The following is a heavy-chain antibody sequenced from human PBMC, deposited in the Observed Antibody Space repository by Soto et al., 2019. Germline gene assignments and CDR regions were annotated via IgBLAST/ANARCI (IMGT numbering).Heavy chain of an antibody. D-gene: IGHD4-17*01. V-gene: IGHV4-39*01. CDR3: ARHWGTVTNFDY. CDR1: GGSISSSSYY. CDR2: IYYSGST. J-gene: IGHJ4*02. Sequence: SEALSLTCTVAGGSISSSSYYWGWIRQPPGKGLEWIGSIYYSGSTYYSPALKSRVTISVDTSKNQFSLKLSSVTAADTAVYYCARHWGTVTNFDYWGQGILVTV.